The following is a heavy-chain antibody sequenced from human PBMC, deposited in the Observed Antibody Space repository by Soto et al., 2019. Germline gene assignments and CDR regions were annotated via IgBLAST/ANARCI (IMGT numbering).Heavy chain of an antibody. Sequence: GASVKVSCKASGGTFSSYAISWVRQAPGQGLEWMGGIIPIFGTANYAQKFQGRVTITADESTSTAYMELSSLRSEDTAVYYCARDRLMVGAIYYYGMDVWGQGTTVTVSS. CDR3: ARDRLMVGAIYYYGMDV. CDR2: IIPIFGTA. D-gene: IGHD1-26*01. V-gene: IGHV1-69*13. CDR1: GGTFSSYA. J-gene: IGHJ6*02.